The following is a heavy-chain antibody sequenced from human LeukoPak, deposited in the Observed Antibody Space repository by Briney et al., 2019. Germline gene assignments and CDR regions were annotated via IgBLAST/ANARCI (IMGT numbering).Heavy chain of an antibody. CDR3: ARVSSVVVPAAMNYYYYYHMDV. CDR2: IIPIFGTA. CDR1: GGTFSSYA. Sequence: ASVKVSCKASGGTFSSYAISWVRQAPGQGLEWMGGIIPIFGTANYAQKFQGRVTITADESTSTAYMELSSLRSEDTAVYYCARVSSVVVPAAMNYYYYYHMDVWGKGTTVTVSS. V-gene: IGHV1-69*13. D-gene: IGHD2-2*01. J-gene: IGHJ6*03.